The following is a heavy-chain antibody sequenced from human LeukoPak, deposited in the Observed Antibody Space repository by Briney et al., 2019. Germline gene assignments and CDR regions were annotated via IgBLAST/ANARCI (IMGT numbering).Heavy chain of an antibody. CDR2: IYYSGST. Sequence: SETLSLTCTVSGGSISSSSYYWGWIRQPRGKGLEWIGSIYYSGSTYYNPSLKSRVTISVDTSKNQFSLKLSSVTAADTAVYYCARHGRRSGYNWDRYYFDYWGQGTLVTVSS. CDR3: ARHGRRSGYNWDRYYFDY. V-gene: IGHV4-39*01. J-gene: IGHJ4*02. D-gene: IGHD5-24*01. CDR1: GGSISSSSYY.